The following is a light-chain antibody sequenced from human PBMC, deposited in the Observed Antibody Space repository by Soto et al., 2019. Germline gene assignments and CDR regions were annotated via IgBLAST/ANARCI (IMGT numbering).Light chain of an antibody. CDR3: QAYHNSPSAYF. V-gene: IGLV1-40*01. CDR1: SSDIGAGSE. Sequence: QSVLTQPPSLSGAPGQRVTISCTGSSSDIGAGSEVHWYQQLPGTAPKLLIFGSTNRPSGVPDRFSGSKSATSASLAITGVQAEDEADYYCQAYHNSPSAYFFGTGTKLTVL. J-gene: IGLJ1*01. CDR2: GST.